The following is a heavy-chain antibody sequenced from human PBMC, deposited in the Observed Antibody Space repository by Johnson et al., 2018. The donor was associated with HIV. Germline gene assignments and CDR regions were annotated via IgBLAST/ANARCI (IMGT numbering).Heavy chain of an antibody. Sequence: EVQLVESGGGLVQPGGSLRLSCAASGFTFSSYWMHWVRQAPGKGLEWVSGINWNGGSTGYADSVKGRFTISRDNAKNSLYVQMNSLRAEDTALYYCARGGAYCGGDCYHAFDIWGQGTMVTVSS. CDR1: GFTFSSYW. J-gene: IGHJ3*02. D-gene: IGHD2-21*02. V-gene: IGHV3-20*04. CDR2: INWNGGST. CDR3: ARGGAYCGGDCYHAFDI.